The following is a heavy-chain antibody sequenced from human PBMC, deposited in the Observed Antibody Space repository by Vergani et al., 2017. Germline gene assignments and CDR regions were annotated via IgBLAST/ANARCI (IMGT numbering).Heavy chain of an antibody. V-gene: IGHV4-39*07. CDR3: ARAPIIAAAGSGDAFDI. CDR1: GGSISSSSYY. CDR2: IYYSGST. J-gene: IGHJ3*02. D-gene: IGHD6-13*01. Sequence: QLQLQESGPGLVKPSETLSLTCTVSGGSISSSSYYWGWIRQPPGEGLEWIGSIYYSGSTHYNPSLKSRVTISVDTSKNQFSLKLSSVTAADTAVYYCARAPIIAAAGSGDAFDIWGQGTMVTVSS.